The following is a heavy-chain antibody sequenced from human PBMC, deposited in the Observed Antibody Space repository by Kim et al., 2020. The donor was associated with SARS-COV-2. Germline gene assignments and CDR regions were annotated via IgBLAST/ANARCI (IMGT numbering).Heavy chain of an antibody. Sequence: SETLSLTCTVSGGSINNSSDYWGWIRQPPGKGLDWIGSVYYSGTTYYTPSLKSRVTISVDTSNNHFSLRLSSVTAADTDVYYGARLRSGVGCFDPWGQGTLVTVSS. CDR1: GGSINNSSDY. V-gene: IGHV4-39*02. CDR3: ARLRSGVGCFDP. D-gene: IGHD5-12*01. CDR2: VYYSGTT. J-gene: IGHJ5*02.